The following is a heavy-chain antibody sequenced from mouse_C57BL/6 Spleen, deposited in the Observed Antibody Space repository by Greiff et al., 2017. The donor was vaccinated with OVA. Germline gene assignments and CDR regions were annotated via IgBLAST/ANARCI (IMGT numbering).Heavy chain of an antibody. V-gene: IGHV1-47*01. Sequence: LQESGAELVKPGASVKMSCKASGYTFTTYPIEWMKQNHGKSLEWIGNFHPYNDDTKYNEKFKGKATLTVEKSSSTVYLELSRLTSDDSAVYYCAILDSSGYGLDYWGQGTTLTVSS. J-gene: IGHJ2*01. D-gene: IGHD3-2*02. CDR1: GYTFTTYP. CDR3: AILDSSGYGLDY. CDR2: FHPYNDDT.